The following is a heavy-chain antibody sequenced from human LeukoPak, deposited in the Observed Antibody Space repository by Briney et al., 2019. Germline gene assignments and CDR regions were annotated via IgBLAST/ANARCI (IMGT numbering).Heavy chain of an antibody. Sequence: PSETLSLTCTVSGYSISSGYYWGWIRQPPGKGLEWIGSGSTYYNPSLKSRVTISVDTSKNQFSLKLSSVTAADTAVYYCARVMVGIIDYWGQGTLVTVSS. V-gene: IGHV4-38-2*02. CDR3: ARVMVGIIDY. J-gene: IGHJ4*02. CDR2: SGST. D-gene: IGHD3-10*01. CDR1: GYSISSGYY.